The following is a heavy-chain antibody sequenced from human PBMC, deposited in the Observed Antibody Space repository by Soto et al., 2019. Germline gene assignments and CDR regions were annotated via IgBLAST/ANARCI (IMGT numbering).Heavy chain of an antibody. CDR1: GYTFTSYG. CDR2: INAYNGNT. J-gene: IGHJ4*02. V-gene: IGHV1-18*01. D-gene: IGHD5-18*01. Sequence: QVQLVQSGAEVKKPGASVKVSCKASGYTFTSYGIIWVRQAPGQGLERMGWINAYNGNTKYAQKLQGRVTMNTEPSTSTAYMELRSLRSDDTAVYYCARDQAMAQFDYWGQGTVVTVSS. CDR3: ARDQAMAQFDY.